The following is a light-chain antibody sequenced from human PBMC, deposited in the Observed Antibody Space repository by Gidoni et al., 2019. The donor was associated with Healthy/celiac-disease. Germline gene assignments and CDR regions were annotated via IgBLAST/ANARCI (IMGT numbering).Light chain of an antibody. CDR2: RDS. Sequence: GQAPVLVIYRDSNRPSGIPERFSCSNSGNTSTLTISRAQAGDEADYYCQVWDSFVVFGGGTKLTVL. J-gene: IGLJ2*01. V-gene: IGLV3-9*01. CDR3: QVWDSFVV.